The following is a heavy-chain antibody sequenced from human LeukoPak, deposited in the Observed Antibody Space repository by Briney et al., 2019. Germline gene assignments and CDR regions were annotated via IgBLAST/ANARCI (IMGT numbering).Heavy chain of an antibody. CDR2: ISGSGGST. CDR3: AKYSSGWYYLDY. V-gene: IGHV3-23*01. CDR1: GFTFSSYG. J-gene: IGHJ4*02. Sequence: GGSLRLSCAASGFTFSSYGVSWVRQAPGKGLEWVSAISGSGGSTYYADSVKGRFTMSRDNSKNTLYMQMNSLRAEDAAIYYCAKYSSGWYYLDYWGQGTLVTVSS. D-gene: IGHD6-19*01.